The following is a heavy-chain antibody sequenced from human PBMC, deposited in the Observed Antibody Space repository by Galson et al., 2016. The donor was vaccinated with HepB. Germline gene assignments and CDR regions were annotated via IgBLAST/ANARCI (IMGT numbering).Heavy chain of an antibody. Sequence: SLRLSCAASGFTVGNTYMAWVRHFPGKGLESVAVIFSGGTTFYADSAQGRFTISRDDSRNTLYPQMRSLRPEDAAFYYCARDSGYNEHGGFDNWGQGTLVTVSS. D-gene: IGHD5-24*01. CDR3: ARDSGYNEHGGFDN. V-gene: IGHV3-66*02. J-gene: IGHJ4*02. CDR2: IFSGGTT. CDR1: GFTVGNTY.